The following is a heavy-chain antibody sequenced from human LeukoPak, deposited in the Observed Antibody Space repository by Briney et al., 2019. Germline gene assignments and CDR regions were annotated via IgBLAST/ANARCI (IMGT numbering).Heavy chain of an antibody. V-gene: IGHV3-33*08. J-gene: IGHJ4*02. CDR1: GFTFSSYG. D-gene: IGHD3-9*01. Sequence: GSLRLSCAASGFTFSSYGMHWVRQAPGKGLEWVAVIWYDGSNKYYADSVKGRLTISRDNSKNTLYLQMNSLRAEDTAVYYCARDGPDHDILTGYTDYWGQGTLVTVSS. CDR3: ARDGPDHDILTGYTDY. CDR2: IWYDGSNK.